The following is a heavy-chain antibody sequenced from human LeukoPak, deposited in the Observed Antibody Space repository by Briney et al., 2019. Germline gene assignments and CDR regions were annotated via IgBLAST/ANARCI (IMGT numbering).Heavy chain of an antibody. D-gene: IGHD2-15*01. V-gene: IGHV1-69*05. CDR1: GGTFSSYA. J-gene: IGHJ4*02. CDR3: ARGEEYCSGGSCYVLFDY. CDR2: IIPLFGTA. Sequence: ASVKVSCKASGGTFSSYAISWVRQAPGQGLEWMGGIIPLFGTANYAQKFQGRVTITTDESTSTDYMELSSLRSEDTAVYYCARGEEYCSGGSCYVLFDYWGQGTLVTVSS.